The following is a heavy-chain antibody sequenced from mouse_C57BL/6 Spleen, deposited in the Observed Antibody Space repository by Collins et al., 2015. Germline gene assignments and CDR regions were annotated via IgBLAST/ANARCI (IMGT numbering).Heavy chain of an antibody. D-gene: IGHD3-2*02. V-gene: IGHV1-69*01. J-gene: IGHJ4*01. Sequence: QVQLQQPGAELVMPGASVKLSCKASGYTFTSHWMHWVKQRPGQGLEWIGEIDPSDSYTNYNQKFKGKSTLTVDKSSSTAYMQLSSLTSEDSAVYYCARTGTAQAKDAMDYWGQGTSVTVSS. CDR3: ARTGTAQAKDAMDY. CDR2: IDPSDSYT. CDR1: GYTFTSHW.